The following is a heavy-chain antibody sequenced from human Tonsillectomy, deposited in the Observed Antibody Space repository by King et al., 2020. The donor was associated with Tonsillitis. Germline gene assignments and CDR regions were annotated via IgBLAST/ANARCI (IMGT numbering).Heavy chain of an antibody. D-gene: IGHD6-13*01. CDR1: GFTFRSYA. CDR3: AKGRVAAAGNFDY. Sequence: VQLVESGGGLVQPGGSLRLSCAASGFTFRSYAMSWVRQAPGKGLEWVSVIYSGGSSTYYADSVKGRFTVSRDDSKNTLYVQMNSLRAEDTAVYYCAKGRVAAAGNFDYWGQGTLVTVSS. V-gene: IGHV3-23*03. CDR2: IYSGGSST. J-gene: IGHJ4*02.